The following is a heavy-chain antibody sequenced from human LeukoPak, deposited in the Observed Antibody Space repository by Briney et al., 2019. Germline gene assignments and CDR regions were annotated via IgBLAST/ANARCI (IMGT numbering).Heavy chain of an antibody. J-gene: IGHJ3*01. CDR3: STEYYDDSGYNGRNL. Sequence: GGSLRLSCAACGFTFSNAWMNWVRQAPGKGLEWVGRLKAKIDGGTTDYAAPVKGRFTISRDDSKNILYLQMNSLKAEDTAVYYCSTEYYDDSGYNGRNLWGRGTMVTVSS. CDR1: GFTFSNAW. V-gene: IGHV3-15*01. CDR2: LKAKIDGGTT. D-gene: IGHD3-22*01.